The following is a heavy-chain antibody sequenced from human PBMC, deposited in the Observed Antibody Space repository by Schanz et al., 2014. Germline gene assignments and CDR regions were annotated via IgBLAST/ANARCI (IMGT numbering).Heavy chain of an antibody. CDR1: GFTFSTYA. J-gene: IGHJ6*02. V-gene: IGHV3-21*04. CDR2: ISSSSSYI. D-gene: IGHD2-15*01. CDR3: AKGMGYCSGGTCYDYYYYGLDV. Sequence: EVQLVESGGGLVQPGRSLRLSCTASGFTFSTYAMSWVRQAPGKGLEWVSSISSSSSYIYYADSVKGRFTISRDNAKNSLYLQMNSLSADDTAVFYCAKGMGYCSGGTCYDYYYYGLDVWGQGTTVTVSS.